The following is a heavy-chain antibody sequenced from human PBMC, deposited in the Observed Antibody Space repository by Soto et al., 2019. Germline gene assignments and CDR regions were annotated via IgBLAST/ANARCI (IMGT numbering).Heavy chain of an antibody. Sequence: PSETLSLTCTVSGGSVSSYYWSWIRQPLGKGLEWIGYIYYSGITDYKLSLKSRVTISVDTSKNQFSLKLRSVTAADTAVYYCARVYDFWNGYYWFDPWGQGTLVTVS. J-gene: IGHJ5*02. CDR2: IYYSGIT. CDR1: GGSVSSYY. CDR3: ARVYDFWNGYYWFDP. V-gene: IGHV4-59*02. D-gene: IGHD3-3*01.